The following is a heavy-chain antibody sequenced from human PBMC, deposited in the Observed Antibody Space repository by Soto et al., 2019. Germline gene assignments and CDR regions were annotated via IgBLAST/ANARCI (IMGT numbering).Heavy chain of an antibody. J-gene: IGHJ6*02. Sequence: QVQLQQWGAGLLKPSETLSLTCAVYGGSFSGYYWSWIRQPPGKGLEWIGEINHSGSTNYNPSLKRRVTISVDTPKNHSSLKLSSVTAADTAVYYCARGNIVVGPAATRRYSYYGMDVWGQGTTVTVSS. CDR2: INHSGST. CDR3: ARGNIVVGPAATRRYSYYGMDV. CDR1: GGSFSGYY. D-gene: IGHD2-2*01. V-gene: IGHV4-34*01.